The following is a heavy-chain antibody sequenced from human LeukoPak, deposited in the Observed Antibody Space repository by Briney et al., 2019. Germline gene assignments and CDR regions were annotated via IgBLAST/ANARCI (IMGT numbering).Heavy chain of an antibody. CDR1: GFTFSSFP. D-gene: IGHD2-21*02. V-gene: IGHV3-30-3*01. J-gene: IGHJ3*01. CDR2: VSNDGTNK. Sequence: GGSLRLSCAASGFTFSSFPLHWVRQAPGKGLEWVALVSNDGTNKEFADSVKGRFTISRDNSKNMLYLEMNSLRAEDTAIYYCAREWVETADDPFDVWGQGTMVTVSS. CDR3: AREWVETADDPFDV.